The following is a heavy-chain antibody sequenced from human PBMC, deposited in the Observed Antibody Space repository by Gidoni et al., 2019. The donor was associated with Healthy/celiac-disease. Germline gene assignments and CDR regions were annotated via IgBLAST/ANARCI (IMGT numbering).Heavy chain of an antibody. CDR2: SSSSYT. Sequence: SSSSYTNYADSVKGRFTISRDNAKNSLYLQMNSLRAEDTAVYYCARDKGGELLGRAFDIWGQGTMVTVSS. D-gene: IGHD1-26*01. J-gene: IGHJ3*02. CDR3: ARDKGGELLGRAFDI. V-gene: IGHV3-11*06.